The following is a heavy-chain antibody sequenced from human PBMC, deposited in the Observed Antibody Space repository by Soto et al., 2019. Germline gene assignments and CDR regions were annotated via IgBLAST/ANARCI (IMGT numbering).Heavy chain of an antibody. Sequence: GGSLRLSCSASGFTFSSYAMHWVRQAPGKRLEYVSGVRGNGDPPFYADSVKGRFTISRDNSKYTLYLQMSSLSADDTAVYYCVKSRGGNNFDFFDWGQGALVTVSS. D-gene: IGHD5-12*01. CDR1: GFTFSSYA. CDR2: VRGNGDPP. CDR3: VKSRGGNNFDFFD. V-gene: IGHV3-64D*06. J-gene: IGHJ4*02.